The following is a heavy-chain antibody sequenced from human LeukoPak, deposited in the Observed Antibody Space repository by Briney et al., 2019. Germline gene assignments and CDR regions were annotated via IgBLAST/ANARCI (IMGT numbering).Heavy chain of an antibody. Sequence: PGRSLRLSCAASGFTFDDYAMHWVRQAPGKGLEWVSGISWNSGSIGYADSVKGRFTISRDNAKNSLYLQMNSLRAEDTALYYCAKDIGLGWILTGLRAFDIWGQGTMVTVSS. V-gene: IGHV3-9*01. CDR3: AKDIGLGWILTGLRAFDI. D-gene: IGHD3-9*01. CDR1: GFTFDDYA. CDR2: ISWNSGSI. J-gene: IGHJ3*02.